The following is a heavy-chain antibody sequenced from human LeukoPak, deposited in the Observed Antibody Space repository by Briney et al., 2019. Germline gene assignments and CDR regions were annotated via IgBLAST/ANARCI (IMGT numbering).Heavy chain of an antibody. CDR2: INHSGST. CDR3: AREVASLDY. J-gene: IGHJ4*02. V-gene: IGHV4-34*01. D-gene: IGHD2-21*01. CDR1: GGSFSGYY. Sequence: SETLSLTCAVSGGSFSGYYWNWIRQPPGKGLEWIGEINHSGSTNYNPSLKSRVTISVDTSKNQFSLKLSSVTAADTAVYYCAREVASLDYWGQGTLVTVSS.